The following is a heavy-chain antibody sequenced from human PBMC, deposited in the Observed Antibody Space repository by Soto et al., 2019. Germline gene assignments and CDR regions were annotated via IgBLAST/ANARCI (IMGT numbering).Heavy chain of an antibody. Sequence: QVQLVQSGAEMKKPGASVKVSCKASGYTFTSYDINWVRQAAGQGPEWMGSVTPRNGDTAFAQKYQGRVTVTSNTSMSTVYMELRNLRSDDTAVYYCARGGSYWARRHSFDSWGQGTLVTVSS. CDR2: VTPRNGDT. CDR3: ARGGSYWARRHSFDS. J-gene: IGHJ4*02. V-gene: IGHV1-8*02. CDR1: GYTFTSYD. D-gene: IGHD2-8*02.